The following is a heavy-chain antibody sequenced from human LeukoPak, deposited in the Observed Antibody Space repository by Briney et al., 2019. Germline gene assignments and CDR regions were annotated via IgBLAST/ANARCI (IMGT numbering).Heavy chain of an antibody. CDR2: INHSGST. V-gene: IGHV4-34*01. D-gene: IGHD3-22*01. Sequence: SETLSLTCAVYGGSFSGYYWSWIRQPPGKGLEWIGEINHSGSTYYNPSLKSRVTISVDRSKNQFSLKLSSVTAADTAVYYCAREQHPYYDSSGYSFFDYWGQGTLVTVSS. CDR3: AREQHPYYDSSGYSFFDY. CDR1: GGSFSGYY. J-gene: IGHJ4*02.